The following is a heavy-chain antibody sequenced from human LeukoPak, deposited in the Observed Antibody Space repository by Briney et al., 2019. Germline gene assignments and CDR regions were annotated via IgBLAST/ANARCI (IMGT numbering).Heavy chain of an antibody. CDR1: GDSVSSNSAA. CDR3: ARAPWYSSGWSALEALDY. Sequence: SQTLSLTCAISGDSVSSNSAAWNWIRQSPSRGLEWLGRTYYRSKWYNDYAVSVKSRITINPDTSKNQFSLQLNSVTPEDTAVYYCARAPWYSSGWSALEALDYWGQGTLVTVSS. J-gene: IGHJ4*02. D-gene: IGHD6-19*01. CDR2: TYYRSKWYN. V-gene: IGHV6-1*01.